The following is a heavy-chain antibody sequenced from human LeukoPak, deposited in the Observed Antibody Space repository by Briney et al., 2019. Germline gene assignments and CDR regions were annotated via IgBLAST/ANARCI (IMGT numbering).Heavy chain of an antibody. V-gene: IGHV4-31*03. CDR2: IYYSGST. D-gene: IGHD3-10*01. CDR1: GDSISSGGDY. J-gene: IGHJ2*01. Sequence: SETLSLTCTVSGDSISSGGDYWSWIRQHPGKGLEWIGYIYYSGSTYYNPSLKSRVTIAVDTSKNQFSLKLSSVTAADTAVYYCARGYGFGELLYWYFDLWGRGTLVTVSS. CDR3: ARGYGFGELLYWYFDL.